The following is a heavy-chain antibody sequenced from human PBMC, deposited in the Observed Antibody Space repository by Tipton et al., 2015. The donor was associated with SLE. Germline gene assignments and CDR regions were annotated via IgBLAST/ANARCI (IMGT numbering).Heavy chain of an antibody. V-gene: IGHV4-61*09. CDR2: IYNSGST. J-gene: IGHJ5*01. Sequence: TLSLTCTVSGDSISSGSYYWSWIRQPAGKGLEWIGNIYNSGSTNYNPSLKSRVTISVDTSKNQFSLKLTSVTAADTAVYYCSGVDYYGSGIGSWGQGTLVTASS. D-gene: IGHD3-10*01. CDR1: GDSISSGSYY. CDR3: SGVDYYGSGIGS.